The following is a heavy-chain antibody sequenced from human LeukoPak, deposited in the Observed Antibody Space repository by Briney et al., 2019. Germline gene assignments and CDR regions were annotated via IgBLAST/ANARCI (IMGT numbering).Heavy chain of an antibody. J-gene: IGHJ3*02. D-gene: IGHD4-17*01. CDR2: IYYSGST. V-gene: IGHV4-31*03. CDR1: GGSISSGGYY. CDR3: ARGTTVVADAFDI. Sequence: PSETLSLTCTVSGGSISSGGYYWSWIRQHPGKGLEWIGYIYYSGSTYYNPSLKSRVTISVDTSKNQFSLKLSSVTAADTAVNYCARGTTVVADAFDIWGQGTMVTVSS.